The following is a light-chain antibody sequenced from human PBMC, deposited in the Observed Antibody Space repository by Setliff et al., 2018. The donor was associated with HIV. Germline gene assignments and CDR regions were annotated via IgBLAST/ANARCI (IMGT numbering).Light chain of an antibody. V-gene: IGLV2-23*02. Sequence: QSALTQPASVSGSPGQSITISCTGSRSDVGNTLSVSWYQQNVGEVPKLLIYEVDRRPSGISLRFSGSKSANTAPLTISGLQVEDEADYYCCSYGSGDIWVFGGGTKGTVL. CDR2: EVD. CDR1: RSDVGNTLS. CDR3: CSYGSGDIWV. J-gene: IGLJ3*02.